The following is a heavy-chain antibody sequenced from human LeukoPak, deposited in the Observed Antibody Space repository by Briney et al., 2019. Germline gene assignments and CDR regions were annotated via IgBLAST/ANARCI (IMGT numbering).Heavy chain of an antibody. D-gene: IGHD3-3*01. CDR2: IYTSGST. CDR1: GGSISSYY. Sequence: PSETLSLTCTVSGGSISSYYWSWIRQPAGKGLEWIGRIYTSGSTNYNPSLKSRVTMSVDTSKNQFSLKLSSVTAADTAVYYCAATPRFLEWLPRMDASMDVWGQGTTVTVSS. CDR3: AATPRFLEWLPRMDASMDV. V-gene: IGHV4-4*07. J-gene: IGHJ6*02.